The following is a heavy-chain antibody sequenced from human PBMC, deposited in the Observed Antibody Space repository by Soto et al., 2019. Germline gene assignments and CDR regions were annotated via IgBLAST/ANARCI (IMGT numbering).Heavy chain of an antibody. J-gene: IGHJ3*02. V-gene: IGHV3-64D*06. Sequence: GSLRLSCSASGFTFSIYAMHWVRQAPGKGLEYVSAISSNGGSTYYADSVKGRFTISRDNSKNTLYLQMSSLRAEDTAVYYCVRSMIARHFHAFDIWGQGTMVTVSS. CDR2: ISSNGGST. D-gene: IGHD3-22*01. CDR1: GFTFSIYA. CDR3: VRSMIARHFHAFDI.